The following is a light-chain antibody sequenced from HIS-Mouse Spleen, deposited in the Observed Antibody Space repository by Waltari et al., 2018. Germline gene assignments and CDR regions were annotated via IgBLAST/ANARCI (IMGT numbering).Light chain of an antibody. Sequence: QSALTQPASVSGSPGQSLTLSCPGTSSHVGSFNLVSWYQQHPGKAPKLMIYEGSKRPSGVSNRFSGSKSGNTASLTISGLQAEDEADYYCCSYAGSSTWVFGGGTKLTVL. CDR2: EGS. CDR1: SSHVGSFNL. CDR3: CSYAGSSTWV. J-gene: IGLJ3*02. V-gene: IGLV2-23*01.